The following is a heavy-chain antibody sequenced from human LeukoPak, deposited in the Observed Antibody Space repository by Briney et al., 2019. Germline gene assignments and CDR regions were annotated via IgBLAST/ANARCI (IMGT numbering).Heavy chain of an antibody. CDR1: GFTVTGNQ. V-gene: IGHV3-66*01. CDR3: ESWVPPFDH. Sequence: RTGGSLRLSCAASGFTVTGNQMNWVRQAPGKWPEWVSVIYSGGGTFYADSVKGRFTISRDNSKNTLYLQMNSLRAEDTAVYYCESWVPPFDHWGQGTLVTVSS. CDR2: IYSGGGT. D-gene: IGHD1-1*01. J-gene: IGHJ4*02.